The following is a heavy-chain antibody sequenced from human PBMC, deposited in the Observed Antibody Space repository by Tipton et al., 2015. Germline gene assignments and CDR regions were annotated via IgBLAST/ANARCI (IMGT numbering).Heavy chain of an antibody. V-gene: IGHV4-61*02. CDR1: GGSVISGTDY. CDR3: ARDRYYHSRGMDYWYFDL. Sequence: TLSLTCTVSGGSVISGTDYWSWIRQPAGKGLEWIGRIYTGGRTNYNPSLKSRVTMSVDTSKNQFSLKLSSVTAADTAVYYCARDRYYHSRGMDYWYFDLWGRGTLVTVSS. CDR2: IYTGGRT. J-gene: IGHJ2*01. D-gene: IGHD3-22*01.